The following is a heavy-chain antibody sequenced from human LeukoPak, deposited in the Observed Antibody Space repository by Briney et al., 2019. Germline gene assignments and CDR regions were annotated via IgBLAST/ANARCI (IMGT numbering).Heavy chain of an antibody. CDR2: ISYDGSNK. V-gene: IGHV3-30*04. J-gene: IGHJ4*02. Sequence: PGRSLRLSCAASGFTFSSYAMHWVRQAPGKGLEWVAVISYDGSNKYYADSVKGRFTISRDNSKNTLYLQMNSLRAEDTAVYYCARDPVHCGGGECYSDYWGQGTLVTVSS. CDR1: GFTFSSYA. CDR3: ARDPVHCGGGECYSDY. D-gene: IGHD2-21*01.